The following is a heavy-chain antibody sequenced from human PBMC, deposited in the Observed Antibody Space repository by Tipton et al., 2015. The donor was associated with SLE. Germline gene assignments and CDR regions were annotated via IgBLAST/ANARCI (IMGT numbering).Heavy chain of an antibody. CDR2: IHSTGST. CDR1: GASIYSGSYF. J-gene: IGHJ3*02. V-gene: IGHV4-61*02. D-gene: IGHD3-10*01. Sequence: TLSLTCTVSGASIYSGSYFWSWIRQPAGKGLEWIGRIHSTGSTNYNSSLESRVTISVDTSKNQFSLRLSSVTAAGTAVYYCARDYYGSGFDAFDIWGQGTMVTVSS. CDR3: ARDYYGSGFDAFDI.